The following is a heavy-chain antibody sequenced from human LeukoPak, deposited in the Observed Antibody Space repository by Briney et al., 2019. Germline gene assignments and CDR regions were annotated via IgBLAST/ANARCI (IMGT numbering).Heavy chain of an antibody. J-gene: IGHJ4*02. CDR2: ISAYNGNT. CDR1: GYTFTSYG. D-gene: IGHD4-17*01. Sequence: ASVKVSCKASGYTFTSYGISWVRQAPGQGLEWMGWISAYNGNTNYAQKLQGRVTMTTDTSTSTAYMELRSLRSDDTAVHYCARSAPNDYGDYEKDYWGQGTLVTVSS. CDR3: ARSAPNDYGDYEKDY. V-gene: IGHV1-18*01.